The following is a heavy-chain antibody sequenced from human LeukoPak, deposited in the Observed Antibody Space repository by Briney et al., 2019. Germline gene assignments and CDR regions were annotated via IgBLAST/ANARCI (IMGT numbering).Heavy chain of an antibody. V-gene: IGHV3-23*01. CDR2: ISATGGST. Sequence: GGSLRLSCEASGFTFTTYSMTWVRQAPGKGLEWVSAISATGGSTYYADSVKGRFTISRDNSKNTLYLQMNSLRAEDTAVYYCAKDGQFSSGWYEDYWGQGTLVTVSS. J-gene: IGHJ4*02. D-gene: IGHD6-19*01. CDR1: GFTFTTYS. CDR3: AKDGQFSSGWYEDY.